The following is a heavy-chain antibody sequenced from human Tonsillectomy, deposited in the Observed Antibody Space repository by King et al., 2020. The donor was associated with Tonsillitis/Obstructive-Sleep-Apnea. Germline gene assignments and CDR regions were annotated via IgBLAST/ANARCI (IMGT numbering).Heavy chain of an antibody. CDR2: INHSGST. J-gene: IGHJ5*02. D-gene: IGHD2-2*01. Sequence: VQLQQWGAGLLKPSETLSLTCAVYGGSFSGYYWSWIRQPPGKGLEWIGEINHSGSTNYNPSLKSRVTISVDTSKNQFSLKLSSVTAADTAVCYCARGGDVVVVPAAFSGFDPWGQGTLVTVSS. CDR3: ARGGDVVVVPAAFSGFDP. CDR1: GGSFSGYY. V-gene: IGHV4-34*01.